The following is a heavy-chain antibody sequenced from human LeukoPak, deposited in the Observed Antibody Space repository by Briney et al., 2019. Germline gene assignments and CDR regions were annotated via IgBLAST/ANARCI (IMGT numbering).Heavy chain of an antibody. V-gene: IGHV3-48*01. Sequence: GGSLRRSCAASGFTFSSYAMNWVRQAPGKGLEWVSYISSSSSTIYYADSVKGRFTISRDNAKNSLYLQMNSLRAEDTAVYYCAIEGYCGGDCYSFGAFDIWGQGTMVTVSS. CDR3: AIEGYCGGDCYSFGAFDI. J-gene: IGHJ3*02. CDR2: ISSSSSTI. CDR1: GFTFSSYA. D-gene: IGHD2-21*02.